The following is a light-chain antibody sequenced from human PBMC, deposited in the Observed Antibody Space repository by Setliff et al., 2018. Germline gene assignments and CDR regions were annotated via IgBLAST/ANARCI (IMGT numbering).Light chain of an antibody. CDR1: SSNIGAGYD. CDR3: QSYDSSLSALYG. Sequence: QSVLTQPPSVSGAPGQRVTISCTGSSSNIGAGYDVHWYQQLPGTAPKLLIYGNSNRPSGVPDRFSGSKSGTSASLAITGLQAEDEADYYCQSYDSSLSALYGVGTGTKV. V-gene: IGLV1-40*01. J-gene: IGLJ1*01. CDR2: GNS.